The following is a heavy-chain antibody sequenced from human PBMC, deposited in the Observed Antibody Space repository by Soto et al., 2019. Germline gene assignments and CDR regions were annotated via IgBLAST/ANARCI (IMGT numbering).Heavy chain of an antibody. CDR2: IYNSGTS. CDR1: GFTVSSHY. D-gene: IGHD3-10*01. CDR3: ARGTWIVRGLIPDAFDI. Sequence: EVQLVESGGGLVQPGGSLRLSCAASGFTVSSHYINWVRQAPGKRLDWVSVIYNSGTSFYADSVKGRFTVSRDTAKNSVFLQMSSLRAEDTAVYFCARGTWIVRGLIPDAFDIWGQGTMVTVSS. V-gene: IGHV3-66*01. J-gene: IGHJ3*02.